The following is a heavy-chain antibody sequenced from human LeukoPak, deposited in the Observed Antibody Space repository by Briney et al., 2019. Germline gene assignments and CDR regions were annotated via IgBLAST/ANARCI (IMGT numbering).Heavy chain of an antibody. CDR1: GLTFSSYD. J-gene: IGHJ2*01. CDR3: ARCQGLDFRWYFDL. CDR2: IGTAGDT. Sequence: GGSQRLSCAASGLTFSSYDMQWVRQATGKGLEWVSAIGTAGDTYYPGSVKGRFTISREDTKNSLYLQMIRLRAGDTAVYYCARCQGLDFRWYFDLWGRGTLVTVSS. V-gene: IGHV3-13*01.